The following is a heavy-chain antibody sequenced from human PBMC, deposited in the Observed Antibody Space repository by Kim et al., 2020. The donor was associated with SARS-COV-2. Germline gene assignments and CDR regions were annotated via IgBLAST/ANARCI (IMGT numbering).Heavy chain of an antibody. D-gene: IGHD3-10*01. CDR1: GYTFTSYG. J-gene: IGHJ6*02. Sequence: ASVKVSCKASGYTFTSYGISWVRQAPGQGLEWMGWISAYNGNTNYAQKLQGRVTMTTDTSTSTAYMELRSLRSDDTAVYYCARDFGTMVRGVINYYYYGMDVWGQGTTVTVSS. CDR3: ARDFGTMVRGVINYYYYGMDV. CDR2: ISAYNGNT. V-gene: IGHV1-18*01.